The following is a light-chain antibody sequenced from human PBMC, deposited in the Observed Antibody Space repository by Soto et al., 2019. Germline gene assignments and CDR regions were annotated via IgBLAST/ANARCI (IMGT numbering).Light chain of an antibody. Sequence: EIVMTQSPATLSVSPGERATLSCRASQSVNSNLAWYQQKPGQAPRLLIYGASTRATGIPARFSGTGSGTEFTLTISSLQSEDFAVYYCQQYTYWPWTLGQGTKVEIK. J-gene: IGKJ1*01. CDR2: GAS. CDR1: QSVNSN. CDR3: QQYTYWPWT. V-gene: IGKV3-15*01.